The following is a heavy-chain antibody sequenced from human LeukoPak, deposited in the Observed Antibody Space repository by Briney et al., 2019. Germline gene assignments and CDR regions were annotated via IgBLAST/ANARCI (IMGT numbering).Heavy chain of an antibody. CDR2: INTNSGGT. CDR1: GYTFTSYA. D-gene: IGHD3-9*01. Sequence: ASVKVSCKASGYTFTSYAMNWVRQAPGQGLEWMGWINTNSGGTNYAQKFQGRVTMTRDTSISTAYMELSRLRSDDTAVYYCARVPGYYDILTGYREYFQHWGQGTLVTVSS. V-gene: IGHV1-2*02. J-gene: IGHJ1*01. CDR3: ARVPGYYDILTGYREYFQH.